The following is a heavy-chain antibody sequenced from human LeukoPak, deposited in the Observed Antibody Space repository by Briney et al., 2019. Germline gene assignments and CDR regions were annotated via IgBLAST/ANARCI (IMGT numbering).Heavy chain of an antibody. CDR1: GGSISPYY. J-gene: IGHJ6*02. V-gene: IGHV4-4*07. Sequence: PSETLSLTCTVSGGSISPYYWSWIRQPAGKGLEWIGRIYTSGSTNYNPSLKSRVTMSVDTSKNQFPLKLSSVTAADTAVYYCARDGQLGYCSSTSCYFKNYYYGMDVWGQGTTVTVSS. CDR3: ARDGQLGYCSSTSCYFKNYYYGMDV. CDR2: IYTSGST. D-gene: IGHD2-2*01.